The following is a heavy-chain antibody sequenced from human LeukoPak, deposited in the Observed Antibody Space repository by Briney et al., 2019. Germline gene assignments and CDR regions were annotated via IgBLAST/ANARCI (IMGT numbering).Heavy chain of an antibody. J-gene: IGHJ4*02. CDR3: ARDFPIVATSTLDY. CDR1: GFTFSSYE. D-gene: IGHD5-12*01. V-gene: IGHV3-48*03. CDR2: ISSSGSTI. Sequence: GGSLRLSCAASGFTFSSYEMNWVRQAPGKGLEWVSYISSSGSTIYYADSVKGRFTISRDNAKNSLYLQMNSLRAEDTAVYYCARDFPIVATSTLDYWGQGTLVTVSS.